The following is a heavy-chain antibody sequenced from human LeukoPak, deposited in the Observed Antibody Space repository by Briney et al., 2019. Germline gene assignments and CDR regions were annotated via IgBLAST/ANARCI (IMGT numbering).Heavy chain of an antibody. V-gene: IGHV3-33*01. D-gene: IGHD3-22*01. CDR1: GFTFSSYG. CDR2: IWYDGSNK. CDR3: ARDRASYDSSGYYYA. J-gene: IGHJ4*02. Sequence: GGSLRLSCAASGFTFSSYGMHWVRQAPGKGLEWVAVIWYDGSNKYYADSAKGRFTISRDNARNSLYLQMNSLRAEDTAVYYCARDRASYDSSGYYYAWGQGTLVTVSS.